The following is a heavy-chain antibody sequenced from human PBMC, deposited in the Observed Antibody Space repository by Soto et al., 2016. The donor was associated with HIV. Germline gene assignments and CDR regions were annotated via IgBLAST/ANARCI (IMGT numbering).Heavy chain of an antibody. D-gene: IGHD1-1*01. J-gene: IGHJ4*02. V-gene: IGHV3-48*01. CDR2: ISTSSGTI. CDR1: GFIFSDYN. CDR3: ARKRVLERRRGYFDY. Sequence: EVQLVESGGGLVKPGGSLRLSCAASGFIFSDYNMNWVRQAPGKGLEWISYISTSSGTIYYADSVKGRFTISRDNARNSLYLQMNSLSAEDTAVYYCARKRVLERRRGYFDYVGPGNPGPPSRQ.